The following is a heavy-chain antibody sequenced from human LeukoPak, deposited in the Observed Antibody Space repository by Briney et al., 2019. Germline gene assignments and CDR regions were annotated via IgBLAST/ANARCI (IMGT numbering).Heavy chain of an antibody. CDR2: IYSGGST. J-gene: IGHJ4*02. Sequence: GGSLRLSRAASGFTVSSNYMSWVRQAPGKGLEWVSVIYSGGSTYYADSVKGRFTISRDNSKNTLYLQMNSLRPEDTAVYYRAKDPRDHTYGWSWRYFDYWGQGTLVTVSS. CDR3: AKDPRDHTYGWSWRYFDY. D-gene: IGHD5-18*01. CDR1: GFTVSSNY. V-gene: IGHV3-53*05.